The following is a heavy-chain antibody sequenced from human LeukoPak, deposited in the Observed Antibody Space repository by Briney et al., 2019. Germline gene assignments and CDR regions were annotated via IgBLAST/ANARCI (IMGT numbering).Heavy chain of an antibody. CDR3: AKGAYSSSWFWFDP. V-gene: IGHV3-23*01. J-gene: IGHJ5*02. D-gene: IGHD6-13*01. Sequence: GGSLRLSCAASGFTFSNYAMSWVRQAPGKGLEWVSAISGSGGSTYYADSVKGRITISRDNSKNTLYLQMDSLRAEDTAVYYCAKGAYSSSWFWFDPWGQGTLVTVSS. CDR1: GFTFSNYA. CDR2: ISGSGGST.